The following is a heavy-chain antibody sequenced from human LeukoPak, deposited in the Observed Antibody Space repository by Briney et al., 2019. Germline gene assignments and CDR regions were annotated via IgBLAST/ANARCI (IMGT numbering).Heavy chain of an antibody. CDR1: GFTVSSNY. J-gene: IGHJ4*02. CDR2: IYSGGST. V-gene: IGHV3-53*04. Sequence: PGGSLRLSCAASGFTVSSNYMSWVRQAPGKGLEWVSVIYSGGSTYYADSVKGRYTISRHNSKNTLYLQMNSLRAEDTAVYYCARNSGSYQAHYWGQGTLVTVSS. CDR3: ARNSGSYQAHY. D-gene: IGHD1-26*01.